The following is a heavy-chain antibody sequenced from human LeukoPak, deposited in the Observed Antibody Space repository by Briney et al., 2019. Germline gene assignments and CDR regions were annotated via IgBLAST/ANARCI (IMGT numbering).Heavy chain of an antibody. Sequence: PGGSLRLSCTVSGFNLGDYTMAWVRQAPGKGLEWVSFIRSKNFGETQEYAAAVKGRFTISRDDSKNITYLEMNSLKTEDTAVYCYSGHDSIYFDYWGQGTLVTVSS. CDR2: IRSKNFGETQ. D-gene: IGHD5-12*01. J-gene: IGHJ4*02. CDR1: GFNLGDYT. CDR3: SGHDSIYFDY. V-gene: IGHV3-49*04.